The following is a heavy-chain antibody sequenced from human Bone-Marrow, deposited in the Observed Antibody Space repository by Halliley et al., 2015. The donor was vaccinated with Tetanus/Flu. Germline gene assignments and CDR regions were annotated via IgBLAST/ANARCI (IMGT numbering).Heavy chain of an antibody. CDR3: ARGETYSGRLFDY. D-gene: IGHD6-13*01. CDR2: TYYRSQCYD. V-gene: IGHV6-1*01. J-gene: IGHJ4*02. Sequence: WVGRTYYRSQCYDDYAVSLKSRITINPDPSKNQFSLQLSFVTPEDTAVYYCARGETYSGRLFDYWGQGTLVTVSS.